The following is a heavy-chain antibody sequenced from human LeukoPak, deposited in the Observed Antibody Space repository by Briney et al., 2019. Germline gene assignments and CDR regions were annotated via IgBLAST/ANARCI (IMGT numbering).Heavy chain of an antibody. CDR2: IIPIFGTA. J-gene: IGHJ4*02. Sequence: VASVKVSCTASGGTFGSYAISWVRQAPGQGLEWVGGIIPIFGTANYAQKFQGRVTITTDESTSTAYMELSSLRSEDTAVYYCARGRGTPDVPFDYWGQGTLVTVSS. V-gene: IGHV1-69*05. CDR1: GGTFGSYA. CDR3: ARGRGTPDVPFDY. D-gene: IGHD1-1*01.